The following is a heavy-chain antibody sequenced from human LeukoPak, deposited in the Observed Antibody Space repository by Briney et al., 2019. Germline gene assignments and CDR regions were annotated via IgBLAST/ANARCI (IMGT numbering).Heavy chain of an antibody. CDR3: ARGGNSYGYYYYYMDV. CDR1: GVSISSYY. D-gene: IGHD5-18*01. J-gene: IGHJ6*03. V-gene: IGHV4-4*07. Sequence: SETLSLTCTVSGVSISSYYWSWIRQPAGKGLEWIGRIYANGSTNYNPSLKSRVTMSVDTSKNQFSLKLSSVTAADTAVYYCARGGNSYGYYYYYMDVWGKGTTVTISS. CDR2: IYANGST.